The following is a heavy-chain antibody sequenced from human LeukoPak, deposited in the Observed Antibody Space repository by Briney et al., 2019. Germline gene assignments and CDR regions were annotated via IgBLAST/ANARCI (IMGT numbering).Heavy chain of an antibody. CDR2: ISPSGGST. J-gene: IGHJ4*02. CDR3: PSPGYSGYDYRDY. Sequence: ASVKVSCKASGYTFTSYYMHWVRQAPGQGLEWMGIISPSGGSTSYAQKFQGRVTMTRDTSTGTVYMELSSLRSEDTAVYYCPSPGYSGYDYRDYWGQGTVVTVSS. V-gene: IGHV1-46*01. CDR1: GYTFTSYY. D-gene: IGHD5-12*01.